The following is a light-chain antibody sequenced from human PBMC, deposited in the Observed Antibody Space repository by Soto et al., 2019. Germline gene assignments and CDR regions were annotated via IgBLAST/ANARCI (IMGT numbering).Light chain of an antibody. J-gene: IGKJ1*01. CDR1: QSVKTF. V-gene: IGKV3-11*01. Sequence: EIVLTQSRGSLCWGRGGRASLSCRASQSVKTFLVWYQQRPGQAPRLLIHDASHRAAGIPARFSGSGFGTDFTLTISSLEPEDFAVYYCQQRSIWPWTFGQGTKVDI. CDR2: DAS. CDR3: QQRSIWPWT.